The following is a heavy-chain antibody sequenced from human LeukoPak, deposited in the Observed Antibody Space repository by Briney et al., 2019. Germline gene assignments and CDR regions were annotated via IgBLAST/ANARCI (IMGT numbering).Heavy chain of an antibody. V-gene: IGHV3-21*01. CDR3: ARDKSYDILTGGMVDAFDI. CDR1: GFTLSSYT. CDR2: ISSSSTYL. J-gene: IGHJ3*02. D-gene: IGHD3-9*01. Sequence: GGSLRLSCAASGFTLSSYTMNWVRQAPGKGLEWVSSISSSSTYLDYADSLKGRFTISRDNAKNSLYLQMNSLRAEDTAVYYCARDKSYDILTGGMVDAFDIWGQGTMVTVSS.